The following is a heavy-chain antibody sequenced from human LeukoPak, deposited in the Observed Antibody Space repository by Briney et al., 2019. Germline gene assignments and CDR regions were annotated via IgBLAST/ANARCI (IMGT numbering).Heavy chain of an antibody. V-gene: IGHV3-21*01. CDR3: ARDDSSGYYYDPFDY. CDR1: GFTFSSYS. Sequence: PGGSLRLSCAASGFTFSSYSMNWVRQAPGKGLEWVSSISSSSSYIYYADSVKGRFTISRDNAKNSLYLQMNSLRAEGTAVYYCARDDSSGYYYDPFDYWGQGTLVTVSS. D-gene: IGHD3-22*01. CDR2: ISSSSSYI. J-gene: IGHJ4*02.